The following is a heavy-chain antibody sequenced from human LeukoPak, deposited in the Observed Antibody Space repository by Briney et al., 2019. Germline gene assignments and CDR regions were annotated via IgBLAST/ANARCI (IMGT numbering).Heavy chain of an antibody. CDR1: GFSFMSFS. J-gene: IGHJ3*02. V-gene: IGHV3-21*01. CDR2: ISSSSSNI. Sequence: GSLRLSCAASGFSFMSFSMNWVRQAPGKGLEWVSSISSSSSNIHYAESVKGRFTISRDNSNNTLYLQMNSLRAEDTAVYYCARSGYYDSRAFDIWGQGTMVTVSS. D-gene: IGHD3-22*01. CDR3: ARSGYYDSRAFDI.